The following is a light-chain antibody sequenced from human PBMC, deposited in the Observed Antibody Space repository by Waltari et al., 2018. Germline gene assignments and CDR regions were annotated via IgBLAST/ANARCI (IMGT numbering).Light chain of an antibody. J-gene: IGLJ2*01. CDR1: SSDVGSYNY. Sequence: QSALTQPRSVSGSPGPSVTLSCTGTSSDVGSYNYVSWYQQHPGKAPKLMIYDVSKRPSGVPDRFSGSKSGNTASLTISGLQAEDEADYYCCSYAGSYTLVFGGGTELTVL. V-gene: IGLV2-11*01. CDR2: DVS. CDR3: CSYAGSYTLV.